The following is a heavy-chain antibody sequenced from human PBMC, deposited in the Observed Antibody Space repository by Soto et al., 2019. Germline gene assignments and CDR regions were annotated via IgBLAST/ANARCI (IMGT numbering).Heavy chain of an antibody. J-gene: IGHJ4*02. Sequence: QVQLVESGGGVVQPGRSLRLSCAASGFTFSSYGMHWVRQAPGKGLEWVAVISYDGNNKYYADSVKGRFTISRDNFKNTLYLQMDRRRAEDTAMYYCAKGHLETTVTAPSYWGQGTLVTVSS. V-gene: IGHV3-30*18. D-gene: IGHD4-17*01. CDR2: ISYDGNNK. CDR3: AKGHLETTVTAPSY. CDR1: GFTFSSYG.